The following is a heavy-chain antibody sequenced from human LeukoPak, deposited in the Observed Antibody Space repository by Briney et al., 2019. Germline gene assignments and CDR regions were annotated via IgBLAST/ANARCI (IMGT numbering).Heavy chain of an antibody. CDR3: AILGYCSSTSCTPVDYYDSSGYYYPFDY. CDR1: GYTFTGYY. CDR2: INPNSGGT. J-gene: IGHJ4*02. Sequence: ASVKVSCKASGYTFTGYYMHWVRQAPGQGLEWMGRINPNSGGTNYAQKFQGRVTITTDESTSTAYMGLSSLRSEDTAVYYCAILGYCSSTSCTPVDYYDSSGYYYPFDYWGQGTLVTVSS. D-gene: IGHD3-22*01. V-gene: IGHV1-2*06.